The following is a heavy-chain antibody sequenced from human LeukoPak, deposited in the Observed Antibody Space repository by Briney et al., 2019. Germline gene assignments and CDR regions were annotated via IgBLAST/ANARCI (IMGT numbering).Heavy chain of an antibody. CDR3: ARGGSYSSSGGFFDY. CDR1: GDSVSSNSAA. J-gene: IGHJ4*02. D-gene: IGHD6-13*01. CDR2: TNYRSKWYN. Sequence: SQTLSLTCAISGDSVSSNSAAWNWIRPSTSRGLEWLVRTNYRSKWYNDYAVSVKSRITINPDTSKNQFSLQLNSVTPEDTALYYCARGGSYSSSGGFFDYWGQGTLVTVSS. V-gene: IGHV6-1*01.